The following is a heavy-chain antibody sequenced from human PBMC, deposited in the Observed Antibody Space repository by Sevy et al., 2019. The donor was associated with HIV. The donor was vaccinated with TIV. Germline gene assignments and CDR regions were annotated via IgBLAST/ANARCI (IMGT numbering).Heavy chain of an antibody. CDR3: ARETISFGGGDGWFDP. CDR2: ISSSSSNI. J-gene: IGHJ5*02. Sequence: GGSLRLSCAASGFTFSSYSMNWVRQAPGKGLEWVSYISSSSSNIYYADSVKGRFTISRDNAKNSLYLQMNSLRDEDTAVYYCARETISFGGGDGWFDPWGQGTLVTVSS. CDR1: GFTFSSYS. V-gene: IGHV3-48*02. D-gene: IGHD2-21*01.